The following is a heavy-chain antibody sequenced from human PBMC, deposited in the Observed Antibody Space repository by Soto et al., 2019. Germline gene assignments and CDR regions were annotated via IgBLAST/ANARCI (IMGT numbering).Heavy chain of an antibody. D-gene: IGHD3-3*01. CDR3: ARDRDTIFGVVIMVY. J-gene: IGHJ4*02. CDR1: GYTFTSYA. V-gene: IGHV1-3*01. CDR2: INAGNGNT. Sequence: VASVKVSCKASGYTFTSYAMHWVRQAPGQRLEWMGWINAGNGNTKYSQKFQGRVTITRDTSASTAYMELSSLRSEDTAVYYCARDRDTIFGVVIMVYWGQGTLVTVSS.